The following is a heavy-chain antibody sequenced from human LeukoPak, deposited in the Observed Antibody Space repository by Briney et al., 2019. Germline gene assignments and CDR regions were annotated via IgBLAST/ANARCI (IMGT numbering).Heavy chain of an antibody. Sequence: SETLSLTCTVSGGSISSSSYYWGWIRQPPGKGLEWIGSIYYSGSTYYNPSLKSRVTISVDTSKNQFSLKLSSVTAADTAVYYCARVHFPSSSWSIDYWGQGTLVTVSS. CDR3: ARVHFPSSSWSIDY. V-gene: IGHV4-39*07. D-gene: IGHD6-13*01. CDR2: IYYSGST. J-gene: IGHJ4*02. CDR1: GGSISSSSYY.